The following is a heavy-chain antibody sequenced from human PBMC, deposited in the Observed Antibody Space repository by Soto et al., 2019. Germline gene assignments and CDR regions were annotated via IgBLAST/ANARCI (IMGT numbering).Heavy chain of an antibody. Sequence: GGSLRLSCAASGFTFSSYGMHWVRQAPGKGLEWVAVISYDGSNKYYADSVKGRFTISRDNSKNTLYLQMNSLRAEDTAVYYCAKDLLVVVAATYNWFDPWGQGTLVTVSS. CDR1: GFTFSSYG. D-gene: IGHD2-15*01. CDR3: AKDLLVVVAATYNWFDP. V-gene: IGHV3-30*18. J-gene: IGHJ5*02. CDR2: ISYDGSNK.